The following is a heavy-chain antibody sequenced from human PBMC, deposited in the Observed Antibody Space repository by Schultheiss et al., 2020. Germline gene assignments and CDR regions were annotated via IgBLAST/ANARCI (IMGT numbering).Heavy chain of an antibody. CDR1: GFTFSGSA. J-gene: IGHJ4*02. D-gene: IGHD6-19*01. CDR2: IRSKANSYAT. Sequence: GGSLRLSCAASGFTFSGSAMHWVRQASGKGLECVGRIRSKANSYATAYAASVKGRFTISRDDSKNTAYLQMNSLKTEDTAVYYCTGQAVAGTADYWGQGTLVTVSS. V-gene: IGHV3-73*01. CDR3: TGQAVAGTADY.